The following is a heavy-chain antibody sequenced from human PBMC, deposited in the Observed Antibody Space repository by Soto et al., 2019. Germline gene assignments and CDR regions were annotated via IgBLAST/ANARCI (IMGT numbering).Heavy chain of an antibody. CDR2: INPNSGGT. CDR1: GYTFTGYY. CDR3: ARDRGIAAAGTLHDAFDI. Sequence: ASVKVSCKASGYTFTGYYMHWVRHAPGQGLEWMGWINPNSGGTNYAQKFQGWVTMTRDTSISTAYMELSRLRSDDTAVYYCARDRGIAAAGTLHDAFDIWGQGTMVTV. J-gene: IGHJ3*02. D-gene: IGHD6-13*01. V-gene: IGHV1-2*04.